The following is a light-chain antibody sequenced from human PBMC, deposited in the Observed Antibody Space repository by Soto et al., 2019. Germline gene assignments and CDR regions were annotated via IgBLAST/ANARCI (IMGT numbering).Light chain of an antibody. Sequence: QSALTQPASVSGSPGQSITISCTGTGSDIGNYNYVSWYQQHPGKAPKLMIYGVSNRPSGVPDRFSGSKSGNTASLTVSGLQAEDEADYYCSSYAGSNTYVFGTGTKLTVL. CDR3: SSYAGSNTYV. CDR1: GSDIGNYNY. J-gene: IGLJ1*01. V-gene: IGLV2-8*01. CDR2: GVS.